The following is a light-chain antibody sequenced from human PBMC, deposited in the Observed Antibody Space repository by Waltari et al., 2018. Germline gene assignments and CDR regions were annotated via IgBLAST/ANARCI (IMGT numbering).Light chain of an antibody. CDR1: QSVGTY. Sequence: EIVLTQSPAILSFSPGERATISCRTSQSVGTYFACYQPRPGLSPRLLIYDASYRATGIPARFSGSGSQTDFTLTISSLQPEDFAVYYCQQRRNWPLTFGGGTRVEI. CDR3: QQRRNWPLT. V-gene: IGKV3-11*01. CDR2: DAS. J-gene: IGKJ4*01.